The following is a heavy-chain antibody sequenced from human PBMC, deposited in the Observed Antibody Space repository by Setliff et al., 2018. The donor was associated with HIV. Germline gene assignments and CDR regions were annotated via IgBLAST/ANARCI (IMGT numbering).Heavy chain of an antibody. CDR3: ASEAWTSYRSSSGYYYYYMDV. J-gene: IGHJ6*03. Sequence: PSETLSLTCTASGDSVSSASYYWSWIRQPPGKGLEWIGYIYYSGTTKYNPSLKGRVTISVDTSKNQFSLKLSSVTAADTAVYYCASEAWTSYRSSSGYYYYYMDVWG. CDR1: GDSVSSASYY. V-gene: IGHV4-61*01. D-gene: IGHD6-6*01. CDR2: IYYSGTT.